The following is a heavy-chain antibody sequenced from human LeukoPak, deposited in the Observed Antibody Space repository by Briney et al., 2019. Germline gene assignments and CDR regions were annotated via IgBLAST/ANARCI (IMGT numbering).Heavy chain of an antibody. V-gene: IGHV3-33*01. CDR3: ATSGSYYRFEY. Sequence: GGSLRLSCAASGFTFSSYGMHWVRQAPGKGLEWVAVIWYDGSNKYYADSVKGRFTISRDNSKNTLYLQMNSLRAEDAAVYYCATSGSYYRFEYWGQGTLVTVSS. D-gene: IGHD1-26*01. CDR1: GFTFSSYG. CDR2: IWYDGSNK. J-gene: IGHJ4*02.